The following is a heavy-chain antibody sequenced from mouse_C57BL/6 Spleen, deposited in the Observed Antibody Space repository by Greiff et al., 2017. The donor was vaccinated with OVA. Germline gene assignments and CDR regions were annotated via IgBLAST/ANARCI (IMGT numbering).Heavy chain of an antibody. CDR1: GYTFTSYW. CDR2: IHPNSGST. D-gene: IGHD1-1*01. Sequence: QVQLQQPGAELVKPGASVKLSCKASGYTFTSYWMHWVKQRPGQGLKWIGMIHPNSGSTNYNEKFKSKATLTVDKSSSTAYMRRSSLTAEDSAVYYCARSGGSSDWYFDVWGTGTTVTVSS. J-gene: IGHJ1*03. V-gene: IGHV1-64*01. CDR3: ARSGGSSDWYFDV.